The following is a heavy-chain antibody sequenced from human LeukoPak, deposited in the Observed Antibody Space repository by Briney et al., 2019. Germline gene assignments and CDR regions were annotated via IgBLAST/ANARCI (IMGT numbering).Heavy chain of an antibody. D-gene: IGHD6-19*01. CDR1: GFTFTSYS. CDR2: ISGSSRTM. J-gene: IGHJ4*02. Sequence: GGSLRLSCAASGFTFTSYSMNWVRQAPGRGLEWVSYISGSSRTMYYADSVKGRFTISRDNAKNSLYLQMNSLRAEDTAVYYCARDRGWPMEYFDYWGQGTLVTVSS. V-gene: IGHV3-48*04. CDR3: ARDRGWPMEYFDY.